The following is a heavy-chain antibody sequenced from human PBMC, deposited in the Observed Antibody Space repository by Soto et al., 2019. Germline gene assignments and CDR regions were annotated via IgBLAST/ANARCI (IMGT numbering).Heavy chain of an antibody. D-gene: IGHD2-15*01. V-gene: IGHV3-33*08. CDR2: IWYDGSNT. CDR3: ARDQGSWGAFDI. Sequence: GGSLRLSCAASGFTFSSYGMHWVRQAPGKGLEWVAVIWYDGSNTYYADSVKGRFTISRDNSKNTLYLQMNSLRAEDPAVYYCARDQGSWGAFDIWGQGTMVTVSS. CDR1: GFTFSSYG. J-gene: IGHJ3*02.